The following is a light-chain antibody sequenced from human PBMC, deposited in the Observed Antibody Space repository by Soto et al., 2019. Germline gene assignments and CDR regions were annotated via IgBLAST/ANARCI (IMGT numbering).Light chain of an antibody. Sequence: QSVLTQPASVSGSPGQSITISCTGTSSDVGGYNYVSWYQQHPGKAPKLMIYEVSKRPSGVSNRFSGSKSGDTASLTISGLQAEDEADYYCCSYAGSSTFVVFGGGTKVTV. J-gene: IGLJ2*01. CDR1: SSDVGGYNY. CDR2: EVS. V-gene: IGLV2-23*02. CDR3: CSYAGSSTFVV.